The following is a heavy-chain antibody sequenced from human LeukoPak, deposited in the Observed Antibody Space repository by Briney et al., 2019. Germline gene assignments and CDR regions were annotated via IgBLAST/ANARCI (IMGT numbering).Heavy chain of an antibody. J-gene: IGHJ2*01. CDR3: ARHFNVRGGGNSRYFDL. CDR1: GGSISGSSYY. V-gene: IGHV4-39*01. CDR2: IYYSGST. Sequence: SETLSLTCTVSGGSISGSSYYWGWIRQPPGKGLEWIGSIYYSGSTYYNPSLKSRVTISVDTPKNQFSLKLSSVTAADTAVYYCARHFNVRGGGNSRYFDLWGRGTLVTVSS. D-gene: IGHD4-23*01.